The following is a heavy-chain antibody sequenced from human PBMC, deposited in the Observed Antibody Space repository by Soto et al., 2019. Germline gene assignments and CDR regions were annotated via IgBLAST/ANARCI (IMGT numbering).Heavy chain of an antibody. J-gene: IGHJ4*02. V-gene: IGHV4-59*01. CDR3: ARANVVAATSFDY. CDR1: GGSISSYY. Sequence: SETLSLTCTVSGGSISSYYWSWIRQPPGKGLEWIGYIYYSGSTNYNPSLKSRVTIPVDTSKNQFSLKLSSVTAADTAVYYCARANVVAATSFDYWGQGTLVTVSS. CDR2: IYYSGST. D-gene: IGHD2-15*01.